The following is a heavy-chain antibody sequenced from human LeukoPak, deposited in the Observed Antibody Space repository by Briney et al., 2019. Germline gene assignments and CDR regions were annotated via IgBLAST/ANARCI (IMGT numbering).Heavy chain of an antibody. Sequence: SETQSLTCTVSGGSISNYYWSWIRQSPGKGLEWIGYIYYSGSTNYNPSLRSRLTISVDTSRNQFSLRLSSVTAADTALYYCARVLHSGYSDYWGQGALVTVSS. CDR2: IYYSGST. D-gene: IGHD1-26*01. CDR3: ARVLHSGYSDY. J-gene: IGHJ4*02. CDR1: GGSISNYY. V-gene: IGHV4-59*01.